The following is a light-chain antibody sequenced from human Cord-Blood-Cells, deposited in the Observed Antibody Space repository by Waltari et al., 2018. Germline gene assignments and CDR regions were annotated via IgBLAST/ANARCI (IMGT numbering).Light chain of an antibody. J-gene: IGLJ1*01. CDR3: QVWDSSSDHYV. V-gene: IGLV3-21*04. CDR1: NIGSQR. CDR2: YDS. Sequence: SYVLTQPPSVSVAPRKTARITSGGNNIGSQRVHWYQQKPGQAPVLVIYYDSDRPSGIPELFSGSNSGNTATLTISRGEAGDEADYYCQVWDSSSDHYVFGTGTKVTVL.